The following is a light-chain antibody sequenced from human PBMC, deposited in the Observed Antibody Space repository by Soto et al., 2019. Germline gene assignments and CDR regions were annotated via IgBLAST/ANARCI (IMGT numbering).Light chain of an antibody. CDR3: MQGTHWRT. CDR1: QSLVYSDGNTY. Sequence: DVVMTQSPLSLPVTLGQPASISCRSSQSLVYSDGNTYLTWFQQRPGQSPRRLIYKVSNRDSGVPDRFRGSGSGTDFTLKISRVEAEDVGVYYCMQGTHWRTFGQGTKLEIK. V-gene: IGKV2-30*01. CDR2: KVS. J-gene: IGKJ2*01.